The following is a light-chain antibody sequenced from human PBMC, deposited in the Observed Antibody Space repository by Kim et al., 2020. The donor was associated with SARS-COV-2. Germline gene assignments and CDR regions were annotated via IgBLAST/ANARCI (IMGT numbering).Light chain of an antibody. Sequence: PGQSITISSTGTSSDVGGYNYVSWYQQHPGKAPKLMIYDVSKRPSGVPDRFSGSKSGNTASLTISGLQAEDEADYYCCSYAGSVWVFGGGTQLTVL. CDR1: SSDVGGYNY. CDR3: CSYAGSVWV. V-gene: IGLV2-11*01. J-gene: IGLJ3*02. CDR2: DVS.